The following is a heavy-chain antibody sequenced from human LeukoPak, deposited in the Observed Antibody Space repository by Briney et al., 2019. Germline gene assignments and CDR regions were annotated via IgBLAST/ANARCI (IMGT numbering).Heavy chain of an antibody. CDR3: ATGYSGSYGGYYFDY. CDR2: FDPEDGET. V-gene: IGHV1-24*01. J-gene: IGHJ4*02. D-gene: IGHD1-26*01. Sequence: ASVKVSCKVSGYTLTELSMHWVRQAPGKGLEWMGGFDPEDGETIYAQKFQGRVTMTEDTSTDTAYMELSGLRSEDTAVYYCATGYSGSYGGYYFDYWGQGTLVTVSS. CDR1: GYTLTELS.